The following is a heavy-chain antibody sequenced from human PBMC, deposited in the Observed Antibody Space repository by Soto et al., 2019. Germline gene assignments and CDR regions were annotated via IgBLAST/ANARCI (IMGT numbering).Heavy chain of an antibody. CDR2: IYYSGST. CDR3: AREGNHGDYYNWFDP. D-gene: IGHD4-17*01. Sequence: SETLSLTCTVSCGSISSYYWSWIRQPPGKGLEWIGYIYYSGSTNYNPSLKSRVTISVDTSKNQFSLKLSSVTAADTAVYYCAREGNHGDYYNWFDPWGQGTLVTVSS. V-gene: IGHV4-59*01. CDR1: CGSISSYY. J-gene: IGHJ5*02.